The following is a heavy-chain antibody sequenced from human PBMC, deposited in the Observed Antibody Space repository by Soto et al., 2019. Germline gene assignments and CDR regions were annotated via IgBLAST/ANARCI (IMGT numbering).Heavy chain of an antibody. CDR2: INHTGGT. V-gene: IGHV4-34*10. Sequence: LSLTCAVYGGSVNGYYWNWIRQPPGKGLEWIGEINHTGGTHYNPSLKSRVTMSVDTSKNQFSLKLSSVTAADTAVYYCARVRGTYYDILTGPNWFDPWGQGTLVTVSS. J-gene: IGHJ5*02. CDR1: GGSVNGYY. D-gene: IGHD3-9*01. CDR3: ARVRGTYYDILTGPNWFDP.